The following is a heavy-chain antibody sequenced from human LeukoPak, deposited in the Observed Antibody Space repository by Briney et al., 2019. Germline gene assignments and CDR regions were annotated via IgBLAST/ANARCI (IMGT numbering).Heavy chain of an antibody. CDR2: ISAYNGDT. Sequence: ASVKVSCKASGYTFTSYGISWVRQAPGQGLEWMGWISAYNGDTNYAQKLQGRVTMTTDTSTRTAYMELRSLRSDDTAVYYCARGGPAPHRITLIVVASSTDAFDIWGQGTMVTVSS. CDR1: GYTFTSYG. V-gene: IGHV1-18*01. J-gene: IGHJ3*02. D-gene: IGHD3-22*01. CDR3: ARGGPAPHRITLIVVASSTDAFDI.